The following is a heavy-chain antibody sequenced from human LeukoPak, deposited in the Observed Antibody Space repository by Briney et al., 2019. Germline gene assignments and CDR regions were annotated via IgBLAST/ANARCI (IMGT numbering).Heavy chain of an antibody. J-gene: IGHJ4*02. D-gene: IGHD2-2*02. CDR3: ARDRYCSSTSCYTGWNY. Sequence: PGGSLRLSCAASGFIFSDHYMSWIRQAPGKGLEWVSLISSGGGTIYYADSVKGRFTISRDNAKNSLYLQMNSLRAEDTAVYFCARDRYCSSTSCYTGWNYWGQGTLVTVSS. CDR2: ISSGGGTI. CDR1: GFIFSDHY. V-gene: IGHV3-11*04.